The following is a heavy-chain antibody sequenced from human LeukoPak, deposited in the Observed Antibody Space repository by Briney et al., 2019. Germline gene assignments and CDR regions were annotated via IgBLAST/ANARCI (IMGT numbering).Heavy chain of an antibody. Sequence: GGSLRLSCAASGFTFSSYEMNWVRQAPGKGLEWVSYISNSGGTIYYADSVKGRFTISRDNAKNSLYLQMDCLRAEDTAVYYCVRPNGPTPFDYWGQGTLVTVSS. J-gene: IGHJ4*02. CDR1: GFTFSSYE. V-gene: IGHV3-48*03. CDR3: VRPNGPTPFDY. CDR2: ISNSGGTI.